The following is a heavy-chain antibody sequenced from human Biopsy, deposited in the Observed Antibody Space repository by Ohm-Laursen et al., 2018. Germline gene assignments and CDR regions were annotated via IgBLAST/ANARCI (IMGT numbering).Heavy chain of an antibody. D-gene: IGHD2-8*01. CDR1: SYTFTDYN. Sequence: SSVKVSCKASSYTFTDYNIHWMRQAPGQGLEWLGYINRKTGATNYAQKFQGTVTMTRDTSISTAYLALGSLRSADTAIYYCARDPLNGHKHFDYWGQGSLVTVSS. CDR2: INRKTGAT. J-gene: IGHJ4*02. V-gene: IGHV1-2*02. CDR3: ARDPLNGHKHFDY.